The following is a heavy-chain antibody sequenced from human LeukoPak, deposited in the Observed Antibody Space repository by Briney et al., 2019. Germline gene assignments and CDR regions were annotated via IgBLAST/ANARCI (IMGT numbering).Heavy chain of an antibody. Sequence: SETLSLTCTVSGGSISSYYWSWIRQPPAKGLEWTGYIYYRGTTNYNPSLKSRVAISVDTSKNQFSLKLSSVTAADTAVYYCARHRNSGYHSYGMDVWGQGTTVTVSS. CDR1: GGSISSYY. D-gene: IGHD5-12*01. V-gene: IGHV4-59*08. J-gene: IGHJ6*02. CDR2: IYYRGTT. CDR3: ARHRNSGYHSYGMDV.